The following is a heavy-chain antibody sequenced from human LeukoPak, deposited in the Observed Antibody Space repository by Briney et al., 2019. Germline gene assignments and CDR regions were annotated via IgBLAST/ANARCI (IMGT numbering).Heavy chain of an antibody. CDR1: GFTLSSFG. V-gene: IGHV3-33*01. CDR2: IWHDGSAE. Sequence: PGGSLRLSCAASGFTLSSFGMHWGPQAPRKGLGWVAVIWHDGSAEYYAGSVQGRFTISRDNRKNTLYLQMNFLRPEDTAIYYCARGRDEYSSSPHDSWGQGTLVTVSS. CDR3: ARGRDEYSSSPHDS. J-gene: IGHJ4*02. D-gene: IGHD6-6*01.